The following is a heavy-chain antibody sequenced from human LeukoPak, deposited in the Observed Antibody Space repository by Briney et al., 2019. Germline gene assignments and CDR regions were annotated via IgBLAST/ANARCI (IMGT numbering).Heavy chain of an antibody. CDR2: INSDGINT. CDR3: AKDALPDYYGSGSYYGGIDY. V-gene: IGHV3-74*01. CDR1: GFTFSNYW. Sequence: GGSLRLSCAASGFTFSNYWMHWVRQAPGKGLVWVSRINSDGINTSYADSVKGRFTISRDNAKNSLYLQMNSLRAEDTALYYCAKDALPDYYGSGSYYGGIDYWGQGTLVTVSS. J-gene: IGHJ4*02. D-gene: IGHD3-10*01.